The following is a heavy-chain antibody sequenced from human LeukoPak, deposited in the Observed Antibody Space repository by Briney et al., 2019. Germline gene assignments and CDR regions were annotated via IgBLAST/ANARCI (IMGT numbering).Heavy chain of an antibody. Sequence: PGGSLRLSCAASGFTFSSYWMSSVRQAPRKGLEWVANIKQDGSEKYYVDSVKGRFTISRDNAKNSLYLQMNSLRAEDTAVYYCASGPIWFGELLEDWGQGTLVTVSS. CDR2: IKQDGSEK. J-gene: IGHJ4*02. CDR3: ASGPIWFGELLED. CDR1: GFTFSSYW. D-gene: IGHD3-10*01. V-gene: IGHV3-7*01.